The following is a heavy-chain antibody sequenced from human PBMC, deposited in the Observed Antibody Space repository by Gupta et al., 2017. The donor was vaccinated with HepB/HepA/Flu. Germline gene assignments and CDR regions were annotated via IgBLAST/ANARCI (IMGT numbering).Heavy chain of an antibody. CDR3: AKNCNWGYYFDY. CDR2: IYSGGST. D-gene: IGHD7-27*01. J-gene: IGHJ4*02. V-gene: IGHV3-66*01. Sequence: EVQLVESGGGLVQPGGSLRLSCAASGFTVSSNYMSWVRQAPGKGLEWVSVIYSGGSTYYADSVKGRFTISRDNSKNTLYLQMKSLRAEDTAVYYCAKNCNWGYYFDYWGQGTLVTVSS. CDR1: GFTVSSNY.